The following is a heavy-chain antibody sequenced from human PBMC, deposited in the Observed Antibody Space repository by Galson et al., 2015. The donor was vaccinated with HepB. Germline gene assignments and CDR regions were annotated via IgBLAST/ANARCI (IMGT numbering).Heavy chain of an antibody. J-gene: IGHJ4*02. CDR1: GGTFSSYA. D-gene: IGHD6-19*01. V-gene: IGHV1-69*13. CDR3: ARGAYSSGPKGPFDY. Sequence: SVKVSCKASGGTFSSYAISWVRQAPGQGLEWMGGINPIFGTANYAQKFQGRVTITADESTSTAYMELSSLRSEDTAVYYCARGAYSSGPKGPFDYWGQGTLVTVSS. CDR2: INPIFGTA.